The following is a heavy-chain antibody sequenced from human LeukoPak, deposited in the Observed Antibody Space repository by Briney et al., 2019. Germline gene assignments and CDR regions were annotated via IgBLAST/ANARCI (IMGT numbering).Heavy chain of an antibody. V-gene: IGHV3-66*01. Sequence: GGSLRLFCAASGFTVSSNDMTWVRQAPGRGLEWVSLIYSGGSTLYADSVKGRFSISRDNSRNTLYLQMSSLRAGDTAVYYCARDGGSGWYDYWGQGTLVTVSS. CDR2: IYSGGST. D-gene: IGHD6-19*01. J-gene: IGHJ4*02. CDR3: ARDGGSGWYDY. CDR1: GFTVSSND.